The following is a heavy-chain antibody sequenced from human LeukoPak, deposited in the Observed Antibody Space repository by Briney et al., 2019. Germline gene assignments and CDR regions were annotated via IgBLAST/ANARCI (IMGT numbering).Heavy chain of an antibody. J-gene: IGHJ4*02. CDR3: ARGGPGAYFDY. CDR1: GFTFSTYW. CDR2: INGDGRET. V-gene: IGHV3-74*01. Sequence: GGSLRLSCVVSGFTFSTYWMHWVRQAPGKGLVWVSRINGDGRETTYGDSVKGRFTISRDNAKNTLFPQMNSLRAEDTAVFYCARGGPGAYFDYWGQGTLVTVSS. D-gene: IGHD1-14*01.